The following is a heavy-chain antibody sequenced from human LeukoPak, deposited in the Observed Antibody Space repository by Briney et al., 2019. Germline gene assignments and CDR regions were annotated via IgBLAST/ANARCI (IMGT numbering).Heavy chain of an antibody. CDR2: IYSSGST. V-gene: IGHV4-39*07. CDR1: GASISSGSNY. Sequence: SETLSLTCSVSGASISSGSNYWGWIRQPPGKTLEWIGSIYSSGSTYYNSSLQSRVIIIIDTPKNHFSLTLSSVTAADTAVYYCARGRRYGSGSYLTNFDYWGQGTLVTVSS. D-gene: IGHD3-10*01. CDR3: ARGRRYGSGSYLTNFDY. J-gene: IGHJ4*02.